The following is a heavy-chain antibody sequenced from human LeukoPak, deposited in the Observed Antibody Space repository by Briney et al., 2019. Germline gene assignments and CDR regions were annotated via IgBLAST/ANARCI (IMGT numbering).Heavy chain of an antibody. V-gene: IGHV3-20*04. CDR1: GFTFDDYD. CDR2: INWNGAST. J-gene: IGHJ3*02. Sequence: GGSLRLSCAASGFTFDDYDMSWVRQVPGKGLEWVSAINWNGASTGYADSVKGRFTISRDNAKNSLYLQMNSLRAEDTAVYYCARILSSSHAFDIWGQGTMVTVSS. CDR3: ARILSSSHAFDI. D-gene: IGHD6-13*01.